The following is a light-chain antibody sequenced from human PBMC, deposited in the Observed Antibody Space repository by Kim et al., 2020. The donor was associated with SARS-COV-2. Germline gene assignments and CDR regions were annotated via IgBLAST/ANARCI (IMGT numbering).Light chain of an antibody. CDR2: GRN. CDR3: NSRDSSGNHLV. J-gene: IGLJ3*02. CDR1: SLRNYY. V-gene: IGLV3-19*01. Sequence: ALGQTIRITCRGASLRNYYASWYQQKPRQAPVVVIYGRNDRPSGIPDRFSGSNSGNTASLTITGAQAEDEADYYCNSRDSSGNHLVFGGGTKLTVL.